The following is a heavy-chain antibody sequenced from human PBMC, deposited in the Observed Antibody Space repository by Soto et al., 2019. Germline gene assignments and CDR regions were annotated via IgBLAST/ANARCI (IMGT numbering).Heavy chain of an antibody. D-gene: IGHD2-15*01. Sequence: GGSLRLSCAASGFTFSSYAMHWVRQAPGKGLEWVAVISYDGSNKYYADSVKGRFTISRDSSKNTLNLQMNSLRAEDTAVYYCARGKVGYCSGGSCFGSAFDIWGQGTMVTVSS. CDR3: ARGKVGYCSGGSCFGSAFDI. V-gene: IGHV3-30-3*01. CDR1: GFTFSSYA. CDR2: ISYDGSNK. J-gene: IGHJ3*02.